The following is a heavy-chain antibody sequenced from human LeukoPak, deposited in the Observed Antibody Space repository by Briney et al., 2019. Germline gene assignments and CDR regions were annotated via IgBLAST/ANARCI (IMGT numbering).Heavy chain of an antibody. CDR3: ARERGTYYDSSGYSFDY. Sequence: ASVKXXXKASXXTFTSYYMHWVRQAPGQGLEWMGIINPSGGSTSYAQKFQGRVTMTRDTSTSTVYMELSSLRSEDTAVYYCARERGTYYDSSGYSFDYWGQGTLVTVSS. CDR1: XXTFTSYY. V-gene: IGHV1-46*01. J-gene: IGHJ4*02. D-gene: IGHD3-22*01. CDR2: INPSGGST.